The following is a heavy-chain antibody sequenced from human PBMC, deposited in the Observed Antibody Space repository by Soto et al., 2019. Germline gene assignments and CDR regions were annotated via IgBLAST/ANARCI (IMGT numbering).Heavy chain of an antibody. CDR3: ARKRAALDYYYYYYGMDV. V-gene: IGHV1-18*01. CDR1: GYTFTSYG. Sequence: ASVKVSCKASGYTFTSYGISWVRQAPGQGLEWMGWISAYNGNTNYAQKLQGRVTMTTDTSTSTAYMELRSLRSDDTAVYYCARKRAALDYYYYYYGMDVWGQGTTVTVSS. D-gene: IGHD6-25*01. CDR2: ISAYNGNT. J-gene: IGHJ6*02.